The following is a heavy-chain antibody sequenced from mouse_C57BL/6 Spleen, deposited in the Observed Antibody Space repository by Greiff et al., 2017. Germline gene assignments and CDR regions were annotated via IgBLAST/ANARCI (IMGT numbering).Heavy chain of an antibody. CDR3: TRGVGGFFDY. CDR1: GFTFSNYW. D-gene: IGHD1-1*01. CDR2: IRLKSDNYAT. J-gene: IGHJ2*01. V-gene: IGHV6-3*01. Sequence: EVQLQESGGGLVQPGGSMKLSCVASGFTFSNYWMNWVRQSPEKGLEWVAQIRLKSDNYATHYAESVKGRFTISRDDSKSSVYLQMNNLRAEDTGIYYCTRGVGGFFDYWGQGTTLTVSS.